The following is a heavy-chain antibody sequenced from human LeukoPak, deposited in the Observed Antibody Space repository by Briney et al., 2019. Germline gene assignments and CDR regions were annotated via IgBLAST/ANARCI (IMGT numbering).Heavy chain of an antibody. Sequence: SETLSLTCGVSGGSLSFYYWSWIRQSPGKGLEWIAEISQNGDSNYNMSLKSRVTISLDKSKNQVSLKLNSVTAADTAVYYCARGHSIEPYYYYYYMDVWGKGTTVTVSS. CDR3: ARGHSIEPYYYYYYMDV. CDR2: ISQNGDS. V-gene: IGHV4-34*01. CDR1: GGSLSFYY. J-gene: IGHJ6*03. D-gene: IGHD4-11*01.